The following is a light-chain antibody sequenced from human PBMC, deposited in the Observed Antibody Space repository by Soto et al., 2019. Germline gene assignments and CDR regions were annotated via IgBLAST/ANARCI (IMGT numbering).Light chain of an antibody. Sequence: DIQMTQSPSTLSASVGDRVTITCRASQSVSSWLAWYQQRPGKAPQLLIYKASSLQSGVPSRFSGSGSGTEFTLTIRSLLPVDFAAYYCQQYYSYSSMYTCGQGTRLEIK. CDR3: QQYYSYSSMYT. V-gene: IGKV1-5*03. J-gene: IGKJ2*01. CDR2: KAS. CDR1: QSVSSW.